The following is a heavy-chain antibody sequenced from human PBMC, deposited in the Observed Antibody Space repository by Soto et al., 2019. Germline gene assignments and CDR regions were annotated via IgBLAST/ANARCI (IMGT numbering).Heavy chain of an antibody. V-gene: IGHV4-38-2*01. J-gene: IGHJ4*01. CDR1: GYAIGSGSW. CDR2: IYHGGTT. CDR3: AKAHVMVVAGSLFDY. D-gene: IGHD6-19*01. Sequence: SXSLLLPLAVSGYAIGSGSWGGCMRQAPGQGPEWIARIYHGGTTFYNPSLKRRVTVSVDKSNKQFSLKLRSATAADTAVYSCAKAHVMVVAGSLFDYSGPGTLVPLSS.